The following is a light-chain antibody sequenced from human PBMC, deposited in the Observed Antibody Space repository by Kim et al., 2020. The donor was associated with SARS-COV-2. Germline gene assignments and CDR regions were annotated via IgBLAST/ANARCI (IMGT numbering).Light chain of an antibody. CDR3: QSYDSSLSGSV. J-gene: IGLJ3*02. CDR2: GNN. CDR1: SSNIGAGYD. V-gene: IGLV1-40*01. Sequence: QRVTISCTGSSSNIGAGYDVHWYQQLPGTAPKLLIYGNNNRPSGVPDRFSCSKSGTSASLAITGLQAEDEADYYCQSYDSSLSGSVFGGGTQLTVL.